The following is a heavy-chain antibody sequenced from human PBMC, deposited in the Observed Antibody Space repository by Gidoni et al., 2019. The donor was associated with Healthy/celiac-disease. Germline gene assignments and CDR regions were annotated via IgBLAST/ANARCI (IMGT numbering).Heavy chain of an antibody. J-gene: IGHJ4*02. V-gene: IGHV4-30-4*01. CDR2: IYYSGST. CDR3: ARALADIMITFGGVIPSGTLDY. CDR1: GVSISSGDYY. Sequence: QVQLQESGPGLVKPSQTLSLTCTVSGVSISSGDYYWIWIRQPPGKGLEWIGYIYYSGSTYYNPSLKSRVTISVDTSKNQFSLKLSSVTAADTAVYYCARALADIMITFGGVIPSGTLDYWGQGTLVTVSS. D-gene: IGHD3-16*02.